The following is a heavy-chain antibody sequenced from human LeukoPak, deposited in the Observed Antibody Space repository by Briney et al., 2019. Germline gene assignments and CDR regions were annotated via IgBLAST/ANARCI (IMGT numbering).Heavy chain of an antibody. Sequence: GGSLRLSCAASGFTFSSYSMNWVRRAPGKGLEWVSSISSSSSYIYYADSVKGRFTISRDNAKNSLYLQMNSLRAEDTAVYYCARDRSPVAGTPDYWGQGTLVTVSS. CDR2: ISSSSSYI. CDR3: ARDRSPVAGTPDY. D-gene: IGHD6-19*01. J-gene: IGHJ4*02. V-gene: IGHV3-21*01. CDR1: GFTFSSYS.